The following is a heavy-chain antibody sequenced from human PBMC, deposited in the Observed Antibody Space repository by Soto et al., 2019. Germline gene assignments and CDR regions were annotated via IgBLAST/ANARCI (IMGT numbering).Heavy chain of an antibody. J-gene: IGHJ5*02. V-gene: IGHV4-61*01. Sequence: DTLSLTCIVSGASVTFGNFYWAWIRQPPGKGLEWIGDISDSGITNYNPSLQSRVTIGVDTSMNQFSLRLTSVTAADTAVYYCARGDAINWFDPWGQGTLVTVSS. CDR2: ISDSGIT. CDR1: GASVTFGNFY. CDR3: ARGDAINWFDP.